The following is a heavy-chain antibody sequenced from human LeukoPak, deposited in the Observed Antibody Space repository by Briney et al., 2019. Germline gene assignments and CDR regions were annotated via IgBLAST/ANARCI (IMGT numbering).Heavy chain of an antibody. Sequence: PGGSLRLSCAASAFTFRSHGMTWVRQAPGKGLEWVSAISGSGANTYYADSAKGRFTISRDNSKNTLYLQINSLRAEDTALYYCAKLGPPGYSSAWADYWGQGTLVIVSS. CDR2: ISGSGANT. CDR3: AKLGPPGYSSAWADY. V-gene: IGHV3-23*01. CDR1: AFTFRSHG. J-gene: IGHJ4*02. D-gene: IGHD6-19*01.